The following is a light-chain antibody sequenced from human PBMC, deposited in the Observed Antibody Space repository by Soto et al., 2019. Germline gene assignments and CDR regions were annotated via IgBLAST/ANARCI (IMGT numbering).Light chain of an antibody. CDR2: DND. CDR1: NSNIGNND. V-gene: IGLV1-51*01. Sequence: QSVLTQPPSVSAAPGQKVTISCSGSNSNIGNNDVSWYHQLPGTAPKLVIYDNDKRPSGTPDRFSGSKSGTSATLDITGLQTGDEADYYCGAWDSSLSTGVFGGGTQLTVL. CDR3: GAWDSSLSTGV. J-gene: IGLJ2*01.